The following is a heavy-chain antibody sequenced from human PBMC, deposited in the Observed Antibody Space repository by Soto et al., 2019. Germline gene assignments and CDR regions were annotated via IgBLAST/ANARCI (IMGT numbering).Heavy chain of an antibody. V-gene: IGHV3-21*01. CDR1: GFTFSSYS. D-gene: IGHD5-12*01. J-gene: IGHJ4*02. Sequence: EVQLVESGGGLVKPGGSLRLSCAASGFTFSSYSMNWVRQAPGKGLEWVSSISSSSSYIYYADSVKGRFTISRDNAKNSLYLQMNSLRAEDTAVYYCARVGMATRPYDYWGQGTLVTVSS. CDR3: ARVGMATRPYDY. CDR2: ISSSSSYI.